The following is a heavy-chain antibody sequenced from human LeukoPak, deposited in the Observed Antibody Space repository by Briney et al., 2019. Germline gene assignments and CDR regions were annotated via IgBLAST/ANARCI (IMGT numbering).Heavy chain of an antibody. Sequence: SETLSLTCTVSGGSISSYYWSWIRQPAGKGLEWIGRIYTSGSTNYNPSLKSRVTMSVDTSKNQFSLKLSSVTAADTAVYYCARVNVETSHSPYWYFDLWGRGTLVTVSS. J-gene: IGHJ2*01. D-gene: IGHD5-24*01. V-gene: IGHV4-4*07. CDR2: IYTSGST. CDR1: GGSISSYY. CDR3: ARVNVETSHSPYWYFDL.